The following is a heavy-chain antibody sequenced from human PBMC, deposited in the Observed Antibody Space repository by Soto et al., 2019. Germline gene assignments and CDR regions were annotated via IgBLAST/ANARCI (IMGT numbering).Heavy chain of an antibody. D-gene: IGHD3-22*01. Sequence: PGGSLRLSCAASGFTFSSYGMHWVRQAPGKGLEWVAVIWYDGSNKYYADSVKGRLTISRDNSKNTLYLQMNSLRAEDTAVYYCARDRYYDSSGYSYYFDYWGQGTLVTVSS. CDR1: GFTFSSYG. V-gene: IGHV3-33*01. CDR2: IWYDGSNK. J-gene: IGHJ4*02. CDR3: ARDRYYDSSGYSYYFDY.